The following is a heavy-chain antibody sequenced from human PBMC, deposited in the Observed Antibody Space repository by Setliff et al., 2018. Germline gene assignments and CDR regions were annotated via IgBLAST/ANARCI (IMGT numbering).Heavy chain of an antibody. CDR1: GLTFSNAW. D-gene: IGHD6-13*01. CDR2: IKSKTDGGTT. CDR3: TTAPLAAASTC. Sequence: PGGSLRLSCAASGLTFSNAWMSWVRQAPGKGLEWVGRIKSKTDGGTTDYAAPVKGRFTISRDDSKNTLYLQMNSLKTEDTAVYYCTTAPLAAASTCWGQGTLVTVSS. V-gene: IGHV3-15*01. J-gene: IGHJ4*02.